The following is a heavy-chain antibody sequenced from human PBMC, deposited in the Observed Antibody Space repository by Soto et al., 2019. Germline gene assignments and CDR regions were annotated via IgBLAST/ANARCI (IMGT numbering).Heavy chain of an antibody. CDR1: GGSISSYY. Sequence: PSETLSLTCTVSGGSISSYYWSWIRQPPGKGLEWIGYIYYSGSTNYNPSLKSRVTISVDTSKNQFSLKLSSVTAADTAVYYCATYAYGRNWNWFDPWGQGTLVTVSS. D-gene: IGHD1-1*01. V-gene: IGHV4-59*01. CDR3: ATYAYGRNWNWFDP. CDR2: IYYSGST. J-gene: IGHJ5*02.